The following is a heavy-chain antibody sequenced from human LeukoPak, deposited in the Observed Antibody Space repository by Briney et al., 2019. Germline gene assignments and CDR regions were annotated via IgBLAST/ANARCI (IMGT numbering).Heavy chain of an antibody. CDR3: AREPVWFGEFNFDY. Sequence: PSETLSLTCTVSGYSISSGYYWSWIRQPAGKGLEWIGRIYTSGSTNYNPSLKSRVTMSVDTSKNQFSLKLSSVTAADTAVYYCAREPVWFGEFNFDYWGQGTLVTVSS. D-gene: IGHD3-10*01. J-gene: IGHJ4*02. V-gene: IGHV4-4*07. CDR1: GYSISSGYY. CDR2: IYTSGST.